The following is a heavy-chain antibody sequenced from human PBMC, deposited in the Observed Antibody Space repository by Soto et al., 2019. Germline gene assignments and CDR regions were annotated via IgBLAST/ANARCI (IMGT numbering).Heavy chain of an antibody. V-gene: IGHV3-23*01. Sequence: GALSVSWAASGVTFTSYAMTCVRQVPGEGLQWVSSISKSGDSTYYADSVKGRFTTSRDNSKNTLYLQMNSLRAEDTAIYYCAKGSFGFDYWGQGTLVTVSS. D-gene: IGHD3-10*01. CDR1: GVTFTSYA. CDR3: AKGSFGFDY. J-gene: IGHJ4*02. CDR2: ISKSGDST.